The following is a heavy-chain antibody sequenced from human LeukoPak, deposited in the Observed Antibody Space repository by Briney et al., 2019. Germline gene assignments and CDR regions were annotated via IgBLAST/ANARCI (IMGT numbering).Heavy chain of an antibody. D-gene: IGHD2-15*01. CDR2: INPSGGT. CDR1: GYTFTGYY. J-gene: IGHJ5*01. CDR3: ARDQRYCSGGSCYPGWFDS. V-gene: IGHV1-2*02. Sequence: ASVKVSCKASGYTFTGYYMHWVRQAPGQGLEWMGWINPSGGTNYAQKFQGRVTMTRDTSISTAYMELSRLRSDDTAAYYCARDQRYCSGGSCYPGWFDSWGQGTLVTVSS.